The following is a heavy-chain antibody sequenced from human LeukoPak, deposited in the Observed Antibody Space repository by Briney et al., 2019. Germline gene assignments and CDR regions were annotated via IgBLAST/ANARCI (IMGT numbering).Heavy chain of an antibody. CDR2: IYYSGST. Sequence: SQTLSLTCTVSGGSISSGGYYWNWIRQHPGKGLEWIGYIYYSGSTSYNPSLKSRLTISIDTSKNQFSLKLSSVTAADTAVYYCARERLDYYSSSGFYGGNYDYWGQGTLVTASS. CDR3: ARERLDYYSSSGFYGGNYDY. V-gene: IGHV4-31*03. J-gene: IGHJ4*02. D-gene: IGHD3-22*01. CDR1: GGSISSGGYY.